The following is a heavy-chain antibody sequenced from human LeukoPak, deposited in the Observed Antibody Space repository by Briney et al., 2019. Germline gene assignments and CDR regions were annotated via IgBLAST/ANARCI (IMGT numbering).Heavy chain of an antibody. CDR1: GYTFTGYY. CDR2: INPNSGGT. V-gene: IGHV1-2*02. D-gene: IGHD3-9*01. J-gene: IGHJ5*02. CDR3: ARNRPSSRYFDWPSSP. Sequence: ASVKVSCKASGYTFTGYYMHWVRQAPGQGLEWMGWINPNSGGTNYAQKFQGRVTMTRDTSISTAYMELSRLRSDDTAVYYCARNRPSSRYFDWPSSPWGQGTLVTVSS.